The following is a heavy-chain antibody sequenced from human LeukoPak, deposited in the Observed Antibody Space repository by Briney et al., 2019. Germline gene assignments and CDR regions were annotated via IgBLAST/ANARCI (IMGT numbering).Heavy chain of an antibody. J-gene: IGHJ5*02. V-gene: IGHV3-48*01. Sequence: PGGSLRLSCVASGFTFSTYSVNWVRQAPGKGLEWVSYISTSGSTMYYADSVKGRFTISRDNAKNSLYLQMNSLRVEDTAVYHCPRDSGYHYDRFDTWGQGTLVIVSS. CDR2: ISTSGSTM. CDR3: PRDSGYHYDRFDT. D-gene: IGHD3-22*01. CDR1: GFTFSTYS.